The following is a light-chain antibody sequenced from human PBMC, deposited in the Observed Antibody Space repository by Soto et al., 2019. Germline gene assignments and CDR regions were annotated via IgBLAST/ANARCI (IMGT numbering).Light chain of an antibody. J-gene: IGKJ1*01. CDR1: QSISTH. V-gene: IGKV1-39*01. CDR3: QRSYITPWT. Sequence: IQMSPXPFSLPXXXXXXGXXXFRASQSISTHLSWYQQTPGKAPKLLIYAASSLQSGVPSRFSGTGSGTDFTLTISSLQPEDFATYYCQRSYITPWTFGQGTKVDIK. CDR2: AAS.